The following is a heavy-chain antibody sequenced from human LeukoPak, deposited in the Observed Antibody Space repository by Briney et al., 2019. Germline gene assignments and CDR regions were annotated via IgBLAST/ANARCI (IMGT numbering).Heavy chain of an antibody. CDR2: INPNSGGT. J-gene: IGHJ6*03. CDR1: GYTFTGYY. CDR3: ARDVGHDYSNYYYYYMDV. V-gene: IGHV1-2*02. D-gene: IGHD2-21*01. Sequence: ASVKVSCKASGYTFTGYYMHWVRQAPGQGLEWMGWINPNSGGTNYAQMFQGRVAMTRDTSSSTAYMELSRLRSDDTAVYYCARDVGHDYSNYYYYYMDVWGKGTTVTVPS.